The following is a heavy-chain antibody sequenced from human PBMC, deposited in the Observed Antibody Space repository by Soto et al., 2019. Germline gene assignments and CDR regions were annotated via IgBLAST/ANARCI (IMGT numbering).Heavy chain of an antibody. CDR2: ISGGGISR. V-gene: IGHV3-23*03. CDR1: GFPFSSYV. Sequence: GGSLRLSCAASGFPFSSYVMSWVRQAPGRGLEWVSVISGGGISRDYADSVKGRFTVSRDNSKNTLYLEMNSLRVEDTAVYFCAKRCNISSDTDSWGQGTLVTVSS. D-gene: IGHD6-6*01. CDR3: AKRCNISSDTDS. J-gene: IGHJ5*01.